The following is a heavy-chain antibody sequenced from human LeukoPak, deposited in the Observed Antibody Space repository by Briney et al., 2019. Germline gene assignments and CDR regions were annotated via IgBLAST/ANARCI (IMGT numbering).Heavy chain of an antibody. CDR2: IYYSGST. V-gene: IGHV4-39*01. Sequence: PSETLSLTCTVSGGSISSSSYYWGWIRQPPGKGLEWIGSIYYSGSTYYNPSLKSRVTISVDTSKNQFSLKLSSVTAADTAVYYCARLPGGYYFDYWGQGTLVTVSS. D-gene: IGHD3-22*01. CDR1: GGSISSSSYY. J-gene: IGHJ4*02. CDR3: ARLPGGYYFDY.